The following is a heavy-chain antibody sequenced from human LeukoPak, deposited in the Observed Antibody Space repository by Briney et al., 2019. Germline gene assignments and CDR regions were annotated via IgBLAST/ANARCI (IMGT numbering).Heavy chain of an antibody. CDR1: GGTFNNSA. D-gene: IGHD4-17*01. V-gene: IGHV1-69*05. Sequence: SVKVSCKTSGGTFNNSAISWVRQAPGQGLERLGGIMPLFGTAGYAQKFQGRGTITKDESTRTVYLELTSLTSDDTAVYYCARDVHGDYGSGWFDPWGQGTLVTVSS. J-gene: IGHJ5*02. CDR3: ARDVHGDYGSGWFDP. CDR2: IMPLFGTA.